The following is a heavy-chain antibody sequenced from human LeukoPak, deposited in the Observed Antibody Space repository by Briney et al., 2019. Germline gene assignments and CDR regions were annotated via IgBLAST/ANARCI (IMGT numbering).Heavy chain of an antibody. CDR3: SRDLRVGVGGGEVVDY. CDR1: GFTFSSYG. V-gene: IGHV3-30*02. J-gene: IGHJ4*02. Sequence: GGSLRLSCAASGFTFSSYGMHWVRQAPGKGLEWVAFILYDGSNRYYADSVKGRFTISRGNAKNSLYLQMNSLRAADTAVYYCSRDLRVGVGGGEVVDYWGQGTLVTVSS. CDR2: ILYDGSNR. D-gene: IGHD3-16*01.